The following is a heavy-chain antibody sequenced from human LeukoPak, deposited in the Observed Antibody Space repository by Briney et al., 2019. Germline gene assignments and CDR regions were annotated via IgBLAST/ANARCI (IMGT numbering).Heavy chain of an antibody. J-gene: IGHJ4*02. Sequence: GASVKVSCKASGGTFSSYAISWVRQAPGQGLEWMGGIIPIFGTANYAQKFQGRVTITADESTSTAYMELRSLRSDDTAVYYCAREAGYSSGWYDYWGQGTLVTVSS. CDR3: AREAGYSSGWYDY. V-gene: IGHV1-69*13. D-gene: IGHD6-19*01. CDR2: IIPIFGTA. CDR1: GGTFSSYA.